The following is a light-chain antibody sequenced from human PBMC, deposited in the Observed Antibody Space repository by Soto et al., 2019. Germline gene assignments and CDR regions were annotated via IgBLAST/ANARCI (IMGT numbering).Light chain of an antibody. Sequence: DVVMTQTPLSLSVAPGQPASISCKSSQSLLHITGETFLFWNLQKPGQSPQLLIYEVSTRVSEVPERFSGSGSGTDFTLEIRRVETDDVGIYYCMQSTQLPPTFGQGTRLGIE. J-gene: IGKJ5*01. CDR1: QSLLHITGETF. V-gene: IGKV2D-29*02. CDR2: EVS. CDR3: MQSTQLPPT.